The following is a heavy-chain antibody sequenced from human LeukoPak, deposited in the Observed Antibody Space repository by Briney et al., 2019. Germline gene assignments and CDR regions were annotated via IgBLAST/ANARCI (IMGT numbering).Heavy chain of an antibody. V-gene: IGHV3-21*06. D-gene: IGHD3-22*01. CDR1: GFAFSTYT. Sequence: GGSLRLSCAACGFAFSTYTMNWARQAPGKGLEWDASINSGGTTTHYAFSVKGRFTISRDNAQNVLYLQMNGLRGDDAAVYYCLRGDSRDFWGQGTLVTVSS. CDR2: INSGGTTT. CDR3: LRGDSRDF. J-gene: IGHJ4*02.